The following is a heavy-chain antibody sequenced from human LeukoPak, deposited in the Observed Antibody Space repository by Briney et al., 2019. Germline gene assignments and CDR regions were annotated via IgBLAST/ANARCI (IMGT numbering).Heavy chain of an antibody. Sequence: GGSLRLSCAASGFTFSSYSMNWVRQAPGKGLEWVSSISSSSSYIYYADSVKGRFTISRDNAKNSLYLQMNSLRAEDTALYYCAKSDSSSWYLPFDYWGQGTLVTVSS. D-gene: IGHD6-13*01. CDR2: ISSSSSYI. V-gene: IGHV3-21*04. CDR3: AKSDSSSWYLPFDY. J-gene: IGHJ4*02. CDR1: GFTFSSYS.